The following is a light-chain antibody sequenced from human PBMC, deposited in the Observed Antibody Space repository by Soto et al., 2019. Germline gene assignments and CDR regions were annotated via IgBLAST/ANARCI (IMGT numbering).Light chain of an antibody. CDR1: NSDVGRYNS. V-gene: IGLV2-11*01. CDR3: FSYTANDNWV. Sequence: QLVLTQPHSVSGSPGQSVTISCTGTNSDVGRYNSVSWYQQLPGKAPQLIISAVRQRPSGVPDRFSGSKSGNTASLTISGLQTDDEADYFCFSYTANDNWVFGGGTKLTVL. CDR2: AVR. J-gene: IGLJ3*02.